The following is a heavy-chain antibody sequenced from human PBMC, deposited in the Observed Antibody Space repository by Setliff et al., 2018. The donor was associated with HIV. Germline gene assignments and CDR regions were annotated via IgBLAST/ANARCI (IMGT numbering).Heavy chain of an antibody. D-gene: IGHD3-22*01. V-gene: IGHV4-59*01. CDR3: ASRIYYYDESRVLREEGFVP. CDR2: IYNSEIT. CDR1: GASISSDT. Sequence: SETLSLTCIVSGASISSDTWSWIRQPPGKGLQWIGFIYNSEITNYNPSPKSRVTISLDMSKNQFSLKLTSVTAADTAVYYCASRIYYYDESRVLREEGFVPWGQGTLVTVSS. J-gene: IGHJ5*02.